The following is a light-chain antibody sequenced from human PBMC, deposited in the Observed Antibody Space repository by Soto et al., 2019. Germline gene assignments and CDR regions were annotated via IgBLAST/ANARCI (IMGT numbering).Light chain of an antibody. Sequence: EIVMTQSTATLSVSPGERATLSCRASQSVSDNLAWYQKKPGQAPRLLIYGASTSATGIPARFSGSGSGTEFTLTIRSLQSEDFAVYCCQQSNNWAYTFGQGTKVDIK. J-gene: IGKJ2*01. CDR3: QQSNNWAYT. V-gene: IGKV3-15*01. CDR1: QSVSDN. CDR2: GAS.